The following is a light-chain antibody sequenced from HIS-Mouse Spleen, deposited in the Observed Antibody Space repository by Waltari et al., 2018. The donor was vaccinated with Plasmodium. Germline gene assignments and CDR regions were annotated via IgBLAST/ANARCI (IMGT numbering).Light chain of an antibody. CDR2: EGS. J-gene: IGLJ2*01. CDR3: CSYAGSSTVV. CDR1: SSDVGCYNL. Sequence: QSALTQPASVSGSPGQSITISCPGTSSDVGCYNLVSWYQQPPGKAPKRMIYEGSKRPSGVSNRFSGSKSGNTASLTISGLQAEDEADYYCCSYAGSSTVVFGGGTKLTVL. V-gene: IGLV2-23*01.